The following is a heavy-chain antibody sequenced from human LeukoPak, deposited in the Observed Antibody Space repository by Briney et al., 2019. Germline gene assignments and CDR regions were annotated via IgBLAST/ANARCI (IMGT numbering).Heavy chain of an antibody. D-gene: IGHD5-24*01. CDR1: GFTFSSYS. CDR2: ISSSSSYI. J-gene: IGHJ4*02. V-gene: IGHV3-21*01. CDR3: VRASWRGGEMATGYFDY. Sequence: GGSLRLSCAASGFTFSSYSMNWVRQAPGKGLEWVSSISSSSSYIYYADSVKGRFTISRDNAKNSLYLQMNSLRAEDTAVYYCVRASWRGGEMATGYFDYWGQGTLVTVSS.